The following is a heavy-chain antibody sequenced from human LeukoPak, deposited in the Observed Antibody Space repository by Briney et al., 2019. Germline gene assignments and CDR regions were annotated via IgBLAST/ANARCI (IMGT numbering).Heavy chain of an antibody. CDR3: VRDGDYYDSSGYYDRLDY. J-gene: IGHJ4*02. Sequence: PGGSLRLSCAASGFTFSSYNMDWVRQAPGKGLEWVSFIDSSSRYIYQADSVKGRFTISRDNAKNSLYLQMNSLRAEDTAVYYCVRDGDYYDSSGYYDRLDYWGQGTLVTVSS. V-gene: IGHV3-21*01. D-gene: IGHD3-22*01. CDR1: GFTFSSYN. CDR2: IDSSSRYI.